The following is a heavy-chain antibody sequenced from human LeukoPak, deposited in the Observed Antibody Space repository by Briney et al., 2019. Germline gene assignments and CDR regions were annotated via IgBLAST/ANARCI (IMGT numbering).Heavy chain of an antibody. V-gene: IGHV3-53*01. J-gene: IGHJ5*02. D-gene: IGHD1-26*01. CDR1: GFTVSDNY. CDR2: ISGGGST. CDR3: AREGRSGSYLGRFDP. Sequence: PGGSLRLSCAASGFTVSDNYTSWVRQAPGKGLEWVSAISGGGSTYYADSVKGRFIISRDNAKNSLYLQMNSLRAEDTAVYYCAREGRSGSYLGRFDPWGQGTLVTVSS.